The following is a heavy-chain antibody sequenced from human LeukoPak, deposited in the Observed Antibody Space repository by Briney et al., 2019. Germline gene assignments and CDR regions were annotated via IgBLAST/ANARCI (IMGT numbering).Heavy chain of an antibody. CDR2: IDYSGST. D-gene: IGHD2/OR15-2a*01. J-gene: IGHJ3*02. CDR1: GGSISSRSYY. V-gene: IGHV4-39*02. CDR3: AREEYVHAFDI. Sequence: SETLSLTCTVSGGSISSRSYYWGWIRQPPGKGLEWIGSIDYSGSTFHNPSLKSRVIISVDTSKNQFSLKLSSVTAADTAVYYCAREEYVHAFDIWGQGTMVTVSS.